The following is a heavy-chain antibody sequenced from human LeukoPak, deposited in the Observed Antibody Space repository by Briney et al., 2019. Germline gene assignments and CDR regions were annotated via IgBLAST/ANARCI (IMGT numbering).Heavy chain of an antibody. CDR2: ISTDNGNT. Sequence: ASVKVSCKHYGYTFTKYGISWVRQAPGQGLEWMGWISTDNGNTKNIQKIQGRVTMTTDKATSTAYMELRNLRSDDTAMYFCARDDGGASYGWFREDRGQGSLVIVSS. D-gene: IGHD6-19*01. CDR3: ARDDGGASYGWFRED. J-gene: IGHJ4*02. V-gene: IGHV1-18*04. CDR1: GYTFTKYG.